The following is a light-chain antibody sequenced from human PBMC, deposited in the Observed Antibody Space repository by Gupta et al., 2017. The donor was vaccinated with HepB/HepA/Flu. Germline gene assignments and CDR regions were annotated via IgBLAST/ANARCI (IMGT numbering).Light chain of an antibody. CDR2: GAS. CDR3: QKYDSAPQT. CDR1: QDISNY. J-gene: IGKJ1*01. V-gene: IGKV1-27*01. Sequence: DMQRAQSTYPLSASVGDRVTITCRASQDISNYLAWYQQKPGKVPQLLIYGASTLQSGVPSRFSGRGSGTDFTLTISSLQPEDVATYYCQKYDSAPQTFGQGTKVEIK.